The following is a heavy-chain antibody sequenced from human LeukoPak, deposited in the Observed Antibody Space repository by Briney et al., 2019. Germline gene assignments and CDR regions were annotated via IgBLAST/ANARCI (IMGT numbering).Heavy chain of an antibody. CDR1: GFTFSSYG. CDR3: ARDRYDSSGYYYPDY. Sequence: PGGSLRLSCAAYGFTFSSYGMHWVRQAPGKGLEWVAVIWYDGSNKYHADSVKGRFTISRDNSKNTLYLQMNSLRAEDTAVYYCARDRYDSSGYYYPDYWGQGTLVTVSS. J-gene: IGHJ4*02. CDR2: IWYDGSNK. V-gene: IGHV3-33*08. D-gene: IGHD3-22*01.